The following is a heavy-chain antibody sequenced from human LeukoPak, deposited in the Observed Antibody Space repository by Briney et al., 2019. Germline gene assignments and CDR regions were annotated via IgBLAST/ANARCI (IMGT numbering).Heavy chain of an antibody. Sequence: SETLCLTCTVSGGSISSSSYYWGWIRQPPGKGLEWIGSIYYSGSTYYNPSLKSRVTISVDTSKNQFSLKLSSVTAADTAVYYCARGVGGSIAARTNWFDPWGQGTLVTVSS. CDR1: GGSISSSSYY. V-gene: IGHV4-39*07. CDR2: IYYSGST. CDR3: ARGVGGSIAARTNWFDP. J-gene: IGHJ5*02. D-gene: IGHD6-6*01.